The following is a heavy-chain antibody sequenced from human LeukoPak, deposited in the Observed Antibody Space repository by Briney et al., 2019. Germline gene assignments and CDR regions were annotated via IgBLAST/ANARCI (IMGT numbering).Heavy chain of an antibody. CDR3: ARDAVGATFDI. CDR1: GGSISSGSYY. V-gene: IGHV4-61*01. J-gene: IGHJ3*02. D-gene: IGHD1-26*01. Sequence: SQTLSLTCTVSGGSISSGSYYWSWIRQPPGKGLEWIGYIYYSGSTNYNPSLKSRVTISVDTSKNQFSLKLSSVTAADTAVYYCARDAVGATFDIWGQGTMVTVSS. CDR2: IYYSGST.